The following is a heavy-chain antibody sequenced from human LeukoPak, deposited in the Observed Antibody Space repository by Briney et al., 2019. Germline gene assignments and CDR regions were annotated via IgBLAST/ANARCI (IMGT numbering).Heavy chain of an antibody. CDR1: GFTFTSSA. V-gene: IGHV1-58*01. Sequence: TSVKVSCKASGFTFTSSAVQWVRQARGQRLEWIGWIVVGSGNTNYAQKFQERVTITRGMSTSTAYMELSSLRSEDTAVYYCAADLGLPSSDWSNWFDPWGQGTLVTVSS. J-gene: IGHJ5*02. CDR2: IVVGSGNT. CDR3: AADLGLPSSDWSNWFDP. D-gene: IGHD6-19*01.